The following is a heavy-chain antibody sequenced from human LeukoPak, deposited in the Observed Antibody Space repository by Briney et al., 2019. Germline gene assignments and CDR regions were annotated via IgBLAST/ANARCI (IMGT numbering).Heavy chain of an antibody. CDR2: IYTSGST. CDR1: GGSISSGSYY. J-gene: IGHJ4*02. CDR3: AREEGKTGHFDY. Sequence: PSETLSLTCTVSGGSISSGSYYWSWIRQPAGKGLEWIGRIYTSGSTNYNPSLKSRVTISVDTSKNQFSLKLSSVTAADTAVYYCAREEGKTGHFDYWGQGTLVTVSS. V-gene: IGHV4-61*02.